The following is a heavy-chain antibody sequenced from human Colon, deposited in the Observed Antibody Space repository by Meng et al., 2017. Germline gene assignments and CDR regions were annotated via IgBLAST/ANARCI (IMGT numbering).Heavy chain of an antibody. CDR1: GDSIGSNDW. V-gene: IGHV4-4*02. CDR2: IYHTGST. J-gene: IGHJ4*02. D-gene: IGHD6-19*01. CDR3: ARDPIPVPGINFDF. Sequence: QVQLQNSGPGLVNPSGTLSLTRAVSGDSIGSNDWWNWVRQPPGKGLEWIGAIYHTGSTNYNPSLKSRVTISVDKSKKEISLKLTSVTAADTAVYYCARDPIPVPGINFDFWGQGTLVTVSS.